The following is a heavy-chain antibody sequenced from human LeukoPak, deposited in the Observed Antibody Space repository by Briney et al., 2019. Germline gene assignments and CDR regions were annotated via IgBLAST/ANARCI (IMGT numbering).Heavy chain of an antibody. CDR3: AKDVRGYSRPFDY. J-gene: IGHJ4*02. V-gene: IGHV3-23*01. CDR1: GFTFSNYA. D-gene: IGHD3-10*02. Sequence: GGSLRLSCAGSGFTFSNYAMSWVRQAPGKGLEWVSAIGGGGGSTDYADSVKGRFTISRDNSKNTLYLQMNSLRAEDTAVYYCAKDVRGYSRPFDYWGQGTLVTVSS. CDR2: IGGGGGST.